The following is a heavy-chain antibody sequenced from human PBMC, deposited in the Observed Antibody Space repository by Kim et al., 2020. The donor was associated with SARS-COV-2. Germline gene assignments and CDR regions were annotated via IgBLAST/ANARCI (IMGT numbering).Heavy chain of an antibody. V-gene: IGHV3-74*01. Sequence: GGSLRLSCAASGFTFSTYWMYWVRQAPGKGLEWVSRVISDGSRTDYADSVKGRFTISRDNAKNTLYLQMNSLRAEDTAVYYCVRPSSTSCPSYYMDVWGKGTTVTVSS. CDR1: GFTFSTYW. D-gene: IGHD2-2*01. CDR2: VISDGSRT. J-gene: IGHJ6*03. CDR3: VRPSSTSCPSYYMDV.